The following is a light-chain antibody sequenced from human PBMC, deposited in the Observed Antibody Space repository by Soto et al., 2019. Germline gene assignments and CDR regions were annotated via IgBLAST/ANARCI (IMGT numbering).Light chain of an antibody. J-gene: IGKJ1*01. Sequence: EIVLTQSPGTLSLSPGERATLSCRASPSVSSNYLAWYQQKPGQAPWLLIAGASSRATGIPDRFTGSGSGTDFSLTISRLEPEDFAVYYCQQYGTSPGTFGQGTKVEIK. CDR1: PSVSSNY. CDR3: QQYGTSPGT. V-gene: IGKV3-20*01. CDR2: GAS.